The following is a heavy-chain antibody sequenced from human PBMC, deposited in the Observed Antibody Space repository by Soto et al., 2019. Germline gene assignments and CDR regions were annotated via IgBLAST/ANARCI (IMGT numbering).Heavy chain of an antibody. J-gene: IGHJ4*02. CDR1: GYTFTSYY. Sequence: QVQLVQSGAEVKKPGASVKVSCKASGYTFTSYYMHWVRQAPGQGLEWMGIINPSGGSTSYAQKFQGRVTRTRDTSTSTVYMELSSLRSEDTAVYYCARGEVYSSSWYQQPVDYWGQGTLVTVSS. V-gene: IGHV1-46*01. CDR2: INPSGGST. D-gene: IGHD6-13*01. CDR3: ARGEVYSSSWYQQPVDY.